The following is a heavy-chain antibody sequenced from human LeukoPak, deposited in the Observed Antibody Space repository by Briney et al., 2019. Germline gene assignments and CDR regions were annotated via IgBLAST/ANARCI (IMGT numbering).Heavy chain of an antibody. D-gene: IGHD3-10*01. CDR2: IFTSGST. CDR1: GGSISSGSYY. V-gene: IGHV4-61*02. Sequence: SETLSLTCTVSGGSISSGSYYWSWIRQPAGKGLEWIGRIFTSGSTKYNPSLKSRVTISVDTSKNQFSLKLSSVTAADTAVYYCARAQYGSGHYYYMDVWGKGTTVTISS. J-gene: IGHJ6*03. CDR3: ARAQYGSGHYYYMDV.